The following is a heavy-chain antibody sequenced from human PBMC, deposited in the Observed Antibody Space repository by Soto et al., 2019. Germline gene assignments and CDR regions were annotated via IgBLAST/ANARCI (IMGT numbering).Heavy chain of an antibody. J-gene: IGHJ4*02. CDR2: VSNSGTP. CDR3: ARRYDWTGGGYFYY. D-gene: IGHD1-1*01. CDR1: RSLISSGNDH. V-gene: IGHV4-31*03. Sequence: QVQLQESCPGLVKPSQTLSLTCTVSRSLISSGNDHWGWIRQHPGMGLELIGYVSNSGTPYYNPSLRSRVTISTDTSKKQFSLNLSSVTAADTAVYYSARRYDWTGGGYFYYWGQGTLVTVSS.